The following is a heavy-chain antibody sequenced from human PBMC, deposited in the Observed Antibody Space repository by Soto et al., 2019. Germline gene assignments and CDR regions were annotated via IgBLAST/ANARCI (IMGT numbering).Heavy chain of an antibody. J-gene: IGHJ6*02. CDR3: ARGRGSSWYRNYYESDGMDV. CDR2: ISYDGSNK. V-gene: IGHV3-30-3*01. Sequence: QVQLVESGGGVVQPGRSLRLSCAASGFTFSSYAMLWVRQAPGKGLEWVAVISYDGSNKYYADSVKGRFTISRDNSKNTLSLQMNSLRAEDTAVYYCARGRGSSWYRNYYESDGMDVWGQGTTVTVSS. CDR1: GFTFSSYA. D-gene: IGHD6-13*01.